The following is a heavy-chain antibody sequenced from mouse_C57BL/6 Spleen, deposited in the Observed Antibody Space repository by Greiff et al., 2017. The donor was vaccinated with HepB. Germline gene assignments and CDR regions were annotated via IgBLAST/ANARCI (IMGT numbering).Heavy chain of an antibody. CDR3: ARGYYLDPFAY. V-gene: IGHV1-64*01. CDR2: IHPNSGST. Sequence: QVQLQQPGAELVKPGASVKLSCKASGYTFTSYWMHWVKQRPGQGLEWIGMIHPNSGSTNYNEKFKSKATLTVDKSSSTAYMQLSSLTSEDSAVYYCARGYYLDPFAYWGQGTLVTVSA. D-gene: IGHD2-3*01. J-gene: IGHJ3*01. CDR1: GYTFTSYW.